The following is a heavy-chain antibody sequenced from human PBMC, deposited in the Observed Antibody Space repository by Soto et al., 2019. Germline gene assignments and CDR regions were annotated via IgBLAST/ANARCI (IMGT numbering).Heavy chain of an antibody. D-gene: IGHD3-16*02. V-gene: IGHV3-30*18. CDR3: AKVGDYDYFWGCYRYERPIDY. CDR1: GFTFSSYG. CDR2: ISYDGSNK. Sequence: GGSLRLSCAASGFTFSSYGMHWVRQAPGKGLEWVAVISYDGSNKYYADSVKGRFTISRDNSKNTLYLQMNSLRAEDTAVYYFAKVGDYDYFWGCYRYERPIDYWGQGSLVIVSS. J-gene: IGHJ4*01.